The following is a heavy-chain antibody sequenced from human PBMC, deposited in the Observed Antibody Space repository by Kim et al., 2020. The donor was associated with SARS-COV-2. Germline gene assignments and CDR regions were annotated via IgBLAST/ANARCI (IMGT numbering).Heavy chain of an antibody. CDR3: ARGTPPYALSYYYGSGSSDY. J-gene: IGHJ4*02. CDR2: MNPNSGNT. Sequence: ASVKVSCKASGYTFTSYDINWVRQATGQGLEWMGWMNPNSGNTGYAHKFQGRVTMTRNTSISTAYMALSSLRSEDTAVYYCARGTPPYALSYYYGSGSSDYWGQGTLLTVSS. CDR1: GYTFTSYD. V-gene: IGHV1-8*01. D-gene: IGHD3-10*01.